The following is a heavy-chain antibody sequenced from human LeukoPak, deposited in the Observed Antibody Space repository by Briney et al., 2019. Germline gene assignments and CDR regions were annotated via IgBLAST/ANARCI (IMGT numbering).Heavy chain of an antibody. Sequence: PSETLSLTCTVSGGSISSDYGSWVPQPPGTGLELIGYIYYSGSTNYNPSLTSRVTVSVDTSKNQFSLKLTSVTAADTAVYYCARLGGYYFDYWGQGTLVAVSS. V-gene: IGHV4-59*01. D-gene: IGHD3-22*01. CDR3: ARLGGYYFDY. CDR2: IYYSGST. J-gene: IGHJ4*02. CDR1: GGSISSDY.